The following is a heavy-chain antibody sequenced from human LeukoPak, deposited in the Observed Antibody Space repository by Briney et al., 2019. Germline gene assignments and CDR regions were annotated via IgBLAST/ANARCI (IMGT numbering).Heavy chain of an antibody. CDR1: GFTFSSYA. CDR2: ISGSGGST. Sequence: TGGSLRLSCAASGFTFSSYAMSWVRQAPGKGLEWVSAISGSGGSTYYADSVKGRFTISRDNSKNTLYLQMNSLRAEDTAVYYCAKDTSKPYYYDSSGYYAIDYWGQGTLVTVSS. CDR3: AKDTSKPYYYDSSGYYAIDY. J-gene: IGHJ4*02. V-gene: IGHV3-23*01. D-gene: IGHD3-22*01.